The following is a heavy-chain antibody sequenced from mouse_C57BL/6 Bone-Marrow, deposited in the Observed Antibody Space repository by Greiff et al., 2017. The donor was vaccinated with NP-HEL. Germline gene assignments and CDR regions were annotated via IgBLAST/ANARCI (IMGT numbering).Heavy chain of an antibody. Sequence: VQLQQSVAELVRPGASVKLSCTASGFNIKNTYMHWVKQRPEQGLEWIGRIDPANGNTKYAPKFQGKATITADTSSNTAYLQLSSLTSEDTAIYYCAREIYYYGSSYEGYFDYWGKGTTLTVSS. D-gene: IGHD1-1*01. V-gene: IGHV14-3*01. CDR2: IDPANGNT. CDR1: GFNIKNTY. J-gene: IGHJ2*01. CDR3: AREIYYYGSSYEGYFDY.